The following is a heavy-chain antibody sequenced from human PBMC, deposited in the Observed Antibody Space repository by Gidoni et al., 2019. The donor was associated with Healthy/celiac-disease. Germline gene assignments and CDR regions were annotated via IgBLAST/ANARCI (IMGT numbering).Heavy chain of an antibody. CDR1: GGSISSYS. J-gene: IGHJ5*02. CDR2: IYYSGST. D-gene: IGHD6-13*01. V-gene: IGHV4-59*01. CDR3: ARALRYSSSWSGYNWFDP. Sequence: QVQLQESGPGLVKPSETLSLTCTVPGGSISSYSWSWIRQPPGKGLEWIGYIYYSGSTNYNPSLKSRVTISVDTSKNQFSLKLSSVTASDTAVYYCARALRYSSSWSGYNWFDPWGQGTLVTVSS.